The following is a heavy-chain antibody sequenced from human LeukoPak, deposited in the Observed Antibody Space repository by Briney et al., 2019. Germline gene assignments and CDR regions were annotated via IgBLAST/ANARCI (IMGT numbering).Heavy chain of an antibody. Sequence: ASVKVSCKASGYTFTSYGISWVRQAPGQGLEWMGWISAYNGNTNYAQKLQGRVTMTTDTSTSTAYMELRSLRSDDTAVYYCARVGYNLNDGIDYYYGMDVWGQGTTVTVSS. J-gene: IGHJ6*02. CDR3: ARVGYNLNDGIDYYYGMDV. V-gene: IGHV1-18*01. CDR1: GYTFTSYG. D-gene: IGHD1-1*01. CDR2: ISAYNGNT.